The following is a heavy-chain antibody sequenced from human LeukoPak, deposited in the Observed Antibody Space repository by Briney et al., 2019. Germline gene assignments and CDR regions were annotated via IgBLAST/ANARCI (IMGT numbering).Heavy chain of an antibody. V-gene: IGHV4-39*07. D-gene: IGHD2-21*01. CDR3: ARGRALFD. CDR2: INHSGST. CDR1: GGSISSGPYY. J-gene: IGHJ4*02. Sequence: SETLSLTCTVSGGSISSGPYYWSWIRQPPGKGLEWIGEINHSGSTNYNPSLKIRVTISVDTSKNQFSLKLSSVTAADTAVYYCARGRALFDWGQGTLVTVSS.